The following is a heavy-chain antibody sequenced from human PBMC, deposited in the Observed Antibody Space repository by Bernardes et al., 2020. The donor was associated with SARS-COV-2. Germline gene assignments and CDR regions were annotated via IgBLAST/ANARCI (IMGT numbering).Heavy chain of an antibody. V-gene: IGHV1-69*13. CDR1: GGTLRSYA. D-gene: IGHD2-2*01. J-gene: IGHJ6*02. CDR2: IIPLFGRA. CDR3: ATTSLEYARQYHFGMDV. Sequence: SVKVSCRASGGTLRSYAIIWVRQAPGQGLEWMGGIIPLFGRANTAQKFQGRVTITADESTGTAYMEMNSLRSEDTAIYYCATTSLEYARQYHFGMDVWGQGTRVTVSS.